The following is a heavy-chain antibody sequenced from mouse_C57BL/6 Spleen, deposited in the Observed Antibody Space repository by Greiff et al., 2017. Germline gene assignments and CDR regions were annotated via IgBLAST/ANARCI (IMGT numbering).Heavy chain of an antibody. J-gene: IGHJ4*01. CDR3: ASPYGKGAMDY. Sequence: VQLQQPGAELVKPGASVKLSCKASGYTFTSYWMQWVKQRPGQGLEWIGEIDPSDSYTNYNQKFKGKATLTVDTSSSTAYMQLSSLTSEDSAVYYCASPYGKGAMDYWGQGTSVTVSS. CDR2: IDPSDSYT. CDR1: GYTFTSYW. V-gene: IGHV1-50*01. D-gene: IGHD2-10*02.